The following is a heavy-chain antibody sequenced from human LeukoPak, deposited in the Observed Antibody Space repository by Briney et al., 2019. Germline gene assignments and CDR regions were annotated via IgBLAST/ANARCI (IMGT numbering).Heavy chain of an antibody. D-gene: IGHD3-10*01. J-gene: IGHJ4*02. CDR2: INAGNGNT. CDR1: GYTFTSYA. V-gene: IGHV1-3*01. Sequence: ASVKVSCKASGYTFTSYAMHWVRQAPGQRLEWMGWINAGNGNTKYSQKFQGRVTITRDTSASTAYMELSSLRSEDTAVYYCAREEGALWFGELLSFDYWGQGTLVTVSS. CDR3: AREEGALWFGELLSFDY.